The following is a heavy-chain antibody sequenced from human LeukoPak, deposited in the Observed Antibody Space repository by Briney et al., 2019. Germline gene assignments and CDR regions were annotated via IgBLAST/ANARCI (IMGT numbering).Heavy chain of an antibody. CDR2: ISGSGGST. J-gene: IGHJ4*02. V-gene: IGHV3-23*01. Sequence: GRSLRLSCAASGFTFSSYAMSWVRQAPGKGLEWVSAISGSGGSTYYADSVKGRFTISRDNSKNTLYLQMNSLRAEDTAVYYCAKGEPGIAAAQYYFDYWGQGTLVTVSS. CDR3: AKGEPGIAAAQYYFDY. D-gene: IGHD6-13*01. CDR1: GFTFSSYA.